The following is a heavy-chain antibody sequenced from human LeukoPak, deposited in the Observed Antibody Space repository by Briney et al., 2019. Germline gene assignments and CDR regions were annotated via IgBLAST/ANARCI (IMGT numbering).Heavy chain of an antibody. CDR2: IYYSGST. J-gene: IGHJ6*02. Sequence: SETLSLTCTVSGGCISSYYWSWIRQPPGKGLEWIGYIYYSGSTNYNPSLKSRVTISVDTSKNQFSLKLSSVTAADTAVYYCARADYYYYGMDVWGQGTTVTVSS. CDR1: GGCISSYY. V-gene: IGHV4-59*01. CDR3: ARADYYYYGMDV.